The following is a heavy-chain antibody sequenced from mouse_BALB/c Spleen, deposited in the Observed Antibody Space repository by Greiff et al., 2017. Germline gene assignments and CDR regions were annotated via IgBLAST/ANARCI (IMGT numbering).Heavy chain of an antibody. V-gene: IGHV5-4*02. CDR3: ARDKIYDGYYALFAY. CDR1: GFTFSDYY. CDR2: ISDGGSYT. Sequence: EVQVVESGGGLVKPGGSLKLSCAASGFTFSDYYMYWVRQTPEKRLEWVATISDGGSYTYYPDSVKGRFTISRDNAKNNLYLQMSSLKSEDTAMYYCARDKIYDGYYALFAYWGQGTLVTVSA. D-gene: IGHD2-3*01. J-gene: IGHJ3*01.